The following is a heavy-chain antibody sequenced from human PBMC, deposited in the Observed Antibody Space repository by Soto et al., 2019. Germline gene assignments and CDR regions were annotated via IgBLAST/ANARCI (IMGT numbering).Heavy chain of an antibody. Sequence: GESLKISCKGSGYSFTSYWIGWVRQMPGKGLERMGIIYPGDYDTRYSPSFQGQVTISADNSISTAYLQWSSLKASDTVMYYCARLSRDGYNYGFDYWGQGTLVTVSS. CDR2: IYPGDYDT. CDR1: GYSFTSYW. CDR3: ARLSRDGYNYGFDY. V-gene: IGHV5-51*01. D-gene: IGHD5-12*01. J-gene: IGHJ4*02.